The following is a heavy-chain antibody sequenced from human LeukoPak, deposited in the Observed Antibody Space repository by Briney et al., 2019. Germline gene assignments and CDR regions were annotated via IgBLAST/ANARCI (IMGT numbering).Heavy chain of an antibody. J-gene: IGHJ4*02. CDR3: AKGSWAGANNYFDF. CDR2: INWNSGYI. Sequence: GGSLRLSCIGSGFTFDNYGTHWVRQAPGKGLEWVAGINWNSGYIGYADSVQGRFVISRDNAKNSLYLQMGSLRAEDTALYYCAKGSWAGANNYFDFWGQGTPVTVSS. V-gene: IGHV3-9*01. D-gene: IGHD1-26*01. CDR1: GFTFDNYG.